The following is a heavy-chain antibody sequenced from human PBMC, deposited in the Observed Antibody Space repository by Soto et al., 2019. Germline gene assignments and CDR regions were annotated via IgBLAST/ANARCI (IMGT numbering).Heavy chain of an antibody. CDR3: ARQADLDGYHYYMDV. CDR2: IYPGDSDT. J-gene: IGHJ6*03. CDR1: GYSFTSYW. V-gene: IGHV5-51*01. Sequence: PGESLKISCKGSGYSFTSYWIGWVRQMPGKGLEWMGIIYPGDSDTRYSPSFQGQVTISADKSISTAYLQWSSLKASDTAMYYCARQADLDGYHYYMDVWGKGTTVTVSS.